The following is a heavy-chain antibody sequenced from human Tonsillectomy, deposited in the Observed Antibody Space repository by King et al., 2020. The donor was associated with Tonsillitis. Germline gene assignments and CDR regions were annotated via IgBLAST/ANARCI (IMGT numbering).Heavy chain of an antibody. CDR1: GYTFTGYY. CDR2: INPNSGGT. Sequence: QLVQSGAEVKKPGASVKVSCKASGYTFTGYYMHWVRQAPGQGLEWMGRINPNSGGTNYAQKFQGRVTMIRDTSISTAYMELSRLRSDDTVVYYCARGSIAVAGKGGKKNFDYWGQGTLVTVSS. CDR3: ARGSIAVAGKGGKKNFDY. D-gene: IGHD6-19*01. J-gene: IGHJ4*02. V-gene: IGHV1-2*05.